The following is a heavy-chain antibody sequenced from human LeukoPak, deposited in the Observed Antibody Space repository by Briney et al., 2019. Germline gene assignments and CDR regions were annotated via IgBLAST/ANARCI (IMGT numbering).Heavy chain of an antibody. V-gene: IGHV1-18*01. Sequence: ASVKVSCKASGYTFTSYGISWVRQAPGQGLEWMGWISAYNGNTDYAQKLQGRVTMTTDTSTSTAYMELRSLRSDDTAVYYCARDGQWLVRDAFDIWGQGTMVTVSS. D-gene: IGHD6-19*01. CDR3: ARDGQWLVRDAFDI. CDR2: ISAYNGNT. CDR1: GYTFTSYG. J-gene: IGHJ3*02.